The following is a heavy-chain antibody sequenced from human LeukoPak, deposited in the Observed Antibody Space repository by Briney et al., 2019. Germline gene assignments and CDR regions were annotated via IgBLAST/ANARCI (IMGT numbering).Heavy chain of an antibody. CDR3: ARDWDSRNDYFDP. V-gene: IGHV1-2*02. CDR2: LNPHSGGT. J-gene: IGHJ4*02. Sequence: ASVKVSCKASGYTFTKYYIHWVRQAPGQGLEWMGWLNPHSGGTSYAQKFQGRVTMTRDTSISTAYMELSRLRSDDTAVYYCARDWDSRNDYFDPWGQGTLVIVSS. D-gene: IGHD1-1*01. CDR1: GYTFTKYY.